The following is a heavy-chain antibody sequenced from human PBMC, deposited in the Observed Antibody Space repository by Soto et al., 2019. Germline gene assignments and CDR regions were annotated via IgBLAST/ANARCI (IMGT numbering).Heavy chain of an antibody. CDR3: AKGYSSSWYHYYFYY. V-gene: IGHV3-23*01. J-gene: IGHJ4*02. CDR2: VSGGGGSA. Sequence: EVQLLESGGNLLQPGESLRLSCAASGFTFNNYAMSWVRRAPGKGLEWVSAVSGGGGSAYYADSVKGRFTISRDNSKNTLYLQMNSLTAEDTAVYYCAKGYSSSWYHYYFYYWGQGTLVTVSS. CDR1: GFTFNNYA. D-gene: IGHD6-13*01.